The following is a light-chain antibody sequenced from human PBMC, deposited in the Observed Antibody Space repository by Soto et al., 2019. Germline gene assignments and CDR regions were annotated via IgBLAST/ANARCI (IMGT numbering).Light chain of an antibody. V-gene: IGLV2-14*01. CDR3: NSYTSSSTLNVV. Sequence: QSALTQPASVSGSPGQSITISCTGTSSDVGGYNYVSWYQQHPGKAPKLMIYDVSNRPSGVSNRFSGSKSGNTASLTISGLQADDEADYYCNSYTSSSTLNVVFGGGTKVTVL. J-gene: IGLJ2*01. CDR2: DVS. CDR1: SSDVGGYNY.